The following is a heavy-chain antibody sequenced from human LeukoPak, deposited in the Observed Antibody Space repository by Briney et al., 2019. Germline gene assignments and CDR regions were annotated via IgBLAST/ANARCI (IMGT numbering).Heavy chain of an antibody. CDR3: ARDLEAAAITIDFDY. D-gene: IGHD2-2*01. CDR2: ISSSSSYI. J-gene: IGHJ4*02. CDR1: GFTFSSYS. V-gene: IGHV3-21*01. Sequence: GGSLRLSCAASGFTFSSYSMNWVRQAPGKGLEWVSSISSSSSYIYYADSVKGRFTISRDNAKNSLYLQMNSLRAEDTAVYYCARDLEAAAITIDFDYWGQGTLVTVSS.